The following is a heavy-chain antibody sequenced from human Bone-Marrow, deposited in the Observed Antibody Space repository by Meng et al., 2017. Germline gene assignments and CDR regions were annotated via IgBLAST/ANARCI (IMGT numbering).Heavy chain of an antibody. CDR3: ASKGTSSSYDY. CDR1: GFTFSSYE. D-gene: IGHD6-13*01. J-gene: IGHJ4*02. CDR2: ISSSGSTI. Sequence: GGSLRLSCAASGFTFSSYEMNWVRQAPGKGLEWVSYISSSGSTIYYADSVKGRFTISRDNAKNSLYLQMNSLRAEDTALYYCASKGTSSSYDYWGQGTLVTVSS. V-gene: IGHV3-48*03.